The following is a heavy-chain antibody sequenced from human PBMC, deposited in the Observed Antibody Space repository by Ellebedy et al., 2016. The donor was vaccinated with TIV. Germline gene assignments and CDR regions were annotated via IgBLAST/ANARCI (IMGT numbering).Heavy chain of an antibody. D-gene: IGHD6-13*01. CDR3: ARKDSIAAAGYAFDI. CDR2: IYYSGST. CDR1: GGSISSYY. V-gene: IGHV4-59*01. Sequence: SETLSLTXTVSGGSISSYYWSWIRQPPGKGLEWIGYIYYSGSTNYNPSLKSRVTISVDTSKNQFSLKLSSVTAADTAVYYCARKDSIAAAGYAFDIWGQGTMVTVSS. J-gene: IGHJ3*02.